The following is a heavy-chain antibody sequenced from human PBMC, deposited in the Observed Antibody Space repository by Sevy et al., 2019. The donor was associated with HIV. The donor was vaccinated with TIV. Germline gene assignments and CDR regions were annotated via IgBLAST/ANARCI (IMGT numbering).Heavy chain of an antibody. D-gene: IGHD3-10*02. CDR2: IGHNGDNT. J-gene: IGHJ6*02. CDR1: GFTFSNYA. V-gene: IGHV3-23*01. Sequence: GGSLRLSCVASGFTFSNYAMTWVRQTPGKGLEWVSGIGHNGDNTHHAGSVKGRFSISRDNSKNTLDLQMNSLRAEDTAVYYCAKGVRLGGPIYYGMDVWGQRTTVTVSS. CDR3: AKGVRLGGPIYYGMDV.